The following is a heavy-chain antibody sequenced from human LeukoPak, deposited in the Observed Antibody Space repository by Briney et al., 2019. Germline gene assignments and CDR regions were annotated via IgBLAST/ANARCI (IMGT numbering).Heavy chain of an antibody. CDR1: GYTFTSYD. CDR2: MNPNSGNT. V-gene: IGHV1-8*01. CDR3: ARGSSYGFSMGY. J-gene: IGHJ4*02. Sequence: ASVKVSCKASGYTFTSYDINWVRQATGQGREWMGWMNPNSGNTGYAQKFQGRVTMTTNTSISTAYMELSSLRSEDTAVYYCARGSSYGFSMGYWGQGTLVIVSS. D-gene: IGHD5-18*01.